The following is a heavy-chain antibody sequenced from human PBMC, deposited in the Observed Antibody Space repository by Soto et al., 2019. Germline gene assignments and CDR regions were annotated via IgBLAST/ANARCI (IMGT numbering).Heavy chain of an antibody. Sequence: QVQLVQSGAEVKKPGSSVKGSCKASGGTFSSYAISWVRQAPGHGLEWMGGIIPIFGTANYAQKFQGRVTITADDSKSPAYMERSILSSADTAVYYCAIARGSRRGGPGMDVWGKGTTVTVSS. D-gene: IGHD3-10*01. CDR3: AIARGSRRGGPGMDV. J-gene: IGHJ6*04. CDR1: GGTFSSYA. V-gene: IGHV1-69*01. CDR2: IIPIFGTA.